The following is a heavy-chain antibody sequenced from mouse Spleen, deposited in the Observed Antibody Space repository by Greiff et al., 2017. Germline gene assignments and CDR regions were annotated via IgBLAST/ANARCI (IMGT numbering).Heavy chain of an antibody. CDR2: IWRGGST. J-gene: IGHJ4*01. D-gene: IGHD2-14*01. Sequence: VQVVESGPGLVQPSQSLSITCTVSGFSLTSYGVHWVRQSPGKGLEWLGVIWRGGSTDYNAAFMSRLSITKDNSKSQVFFKMNSLQADDTAIYYCAGEVRRAGAMDYWGQGTSVTVSS. CDR3: AGEVRRAGAMDY. CDR1: GFSLTSYG. V-gene: IGHV2-5*01.